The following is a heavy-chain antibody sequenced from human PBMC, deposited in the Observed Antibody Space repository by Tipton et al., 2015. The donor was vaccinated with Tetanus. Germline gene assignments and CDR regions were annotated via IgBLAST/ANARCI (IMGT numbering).Heavy chain of an antibody. CDR2: IDSDGSSP. CDR3: AKDRGGYYYYGMDV. V-gene: IGHV3-74*01. CDR1: GFTFSNYW. J-gene: IGHJ6*02. Sequence: GSLRLSCAASGFTFSNYWMHWVRQAPGKGLVWVSRIDSDGSSPRYADSVKGRFTISRDNSKNTLYLQMNSLRAEDTAVYYCAKDRGGYYYYGMDVWGQGTTVTVSS.